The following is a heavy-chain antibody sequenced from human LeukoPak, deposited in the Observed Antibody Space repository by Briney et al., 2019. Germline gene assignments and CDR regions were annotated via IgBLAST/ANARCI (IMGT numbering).Heavy chain of an antibody. CDR2: INHSGST. Sequence: SETLSLTCAVYGGSFSGYYWSWIRQPPGKGLEWIGEINHSGSTNYNPSLKSRVTISVDTSKNHFSLKLSSVTAADTAVYYCARGSGIAAYYFDYWGQGTLVTVSS. CDR3: ARGSGIAAYYFDY. V-gene: IGHV4-34*01. J-gene: IGHJ4*02. CDR1: GGSFSGYY. D-gene: IGHD6-13*01.